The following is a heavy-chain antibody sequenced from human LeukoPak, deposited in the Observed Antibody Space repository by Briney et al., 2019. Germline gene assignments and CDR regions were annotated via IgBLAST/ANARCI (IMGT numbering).Heavy chain of an antibody. V-gene: IGHV3-23*01. J-gene: IGHJ4*02. CDR3: AKGESHPKYYFDY. Sequence: PVGSLRLSCAASGFTFSTYAMRWVRQAPGKGLEWVSSISGGDGSPYYADSVKGRFTISRDNSKNTLYLQMNSLRAEDTAVYYCAKGESHPKYYFDYWGQGTLVTVSS. CDR2: ISGGDGSP. CDR1: GFTFSTYA. D-gene: IGHD3-10*01.